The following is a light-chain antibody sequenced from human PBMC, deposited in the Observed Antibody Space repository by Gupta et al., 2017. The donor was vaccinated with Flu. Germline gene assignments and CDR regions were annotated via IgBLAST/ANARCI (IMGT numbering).Light chain of an antibody. J-gene: IGKJ2*01. Sequence: IQMTQSPSTLSASVGDRVTITCRASQSIDSWLAWYQQKPGKAPKLLIYKASILESGVPTRFSGSGSGTEFTLTISSLQPDDLATYYCQQYNNWLNTFGQGTKLELK. CDR3: QQYNNWLNT. V-gene: IGKV1-5*03. CDR1: QSIDSW. CDR2: KAS.